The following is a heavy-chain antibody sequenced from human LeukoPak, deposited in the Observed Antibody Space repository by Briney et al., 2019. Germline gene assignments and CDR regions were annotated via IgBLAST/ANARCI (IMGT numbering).Heavy chain of an antibody. CDR3: ARESHYDTYGMDV. CDR1: GFTFSSYS. V-gene: IGHV3-48*01. Sequence: GGSLRLSCAASGFTFSSYSMNWVRQAPGKGLEWVSYISSSSTIYYADSVKGRFTISRDNAKNSLYLQMNSLRAEDTAVYYCARESHYDTYGMDVWGQGTTVTVSS. CDR2: ISSSSTI. D-gene: IGHD3-22*01. J-gene: IGHJ6*02.